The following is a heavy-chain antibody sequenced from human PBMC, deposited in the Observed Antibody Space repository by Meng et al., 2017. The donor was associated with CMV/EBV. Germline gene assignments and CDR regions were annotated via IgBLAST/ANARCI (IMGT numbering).Heavy chain of an antibody. J-gene: IGHJ6*02. Sequence: GSLRLSFTVSGGSISSYYWSWIRQPPGKGLEWIGYIYYSGSTNYNPSLKSRVTISVDTSKNQFSLKLSSVTAADTAVYYCARDGAARPSYYYYGMDVWGQGTTVTVSS. V-gene: IGHV4-59*01. D-gene: IGHD6-6*01. CDR3: ARDGAARPSYYYYGMDV. CDR1: GGSISSYY. CDR2: IYYSGST.